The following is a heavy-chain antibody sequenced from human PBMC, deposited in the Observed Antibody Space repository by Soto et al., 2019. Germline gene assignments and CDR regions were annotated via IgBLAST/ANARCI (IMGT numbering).Heavy chain of an antibody. V-gene: IGHV4-4*07. CDR1: GGSISSYY. CDR2: IYNGGNT. D-gene: IGHD3-10*01. Sequence: SETLSLTCTVSGGSISSYYWSRIRQSAGKGLEWIGRIYNGGNTQYNPSLKSRVTMSADTSKNQFSLRLNSVTAADTAVYYCARDGSDSYGLDVWGQGTTVTVS. J-gene: IGHJ6*02. CDR3: ARDGSDSYGLDV.